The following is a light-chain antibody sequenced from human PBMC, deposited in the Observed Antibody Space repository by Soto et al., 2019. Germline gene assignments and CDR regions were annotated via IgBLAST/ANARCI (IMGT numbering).Light chain of an antibody. Sequence: DIQLTQSPSSLSASVGDRVTISCRASQSISNSLNWYQKKPGKAPNLLIYEASSLESGVPSRFSGSGSGTEFTLTISRLQPDDFATYYCQQYSTYSGTFGQGTKVDIK. CDR1: QSISNS. CDR2: EAS. V-gene: IGKV1-5*03. J-gene: IGKJ1*01. CDR3: QQYSTYSGT.